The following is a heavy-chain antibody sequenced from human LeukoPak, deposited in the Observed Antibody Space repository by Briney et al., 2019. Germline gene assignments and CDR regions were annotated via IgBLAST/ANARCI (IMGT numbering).Heavy chain of an antibody. D-gene: IGHD4-17*01. Sequence: KPGGSLRLSCAASGFTFSSYSMNWVRQAPGKGLEWVSYISSSSSYVYYADSVKGRFTISRDNAKNSLYLQMNSLRAEDTAVYYCASPTTDIDYWGQGTLVTVSS. CDR2: ISSSSSYV. CDR1: GFTFSSYS. J-gene: IGHJ4*02. V-gene: IGHV3-21*01. CDR3: ASPTTDIDY.